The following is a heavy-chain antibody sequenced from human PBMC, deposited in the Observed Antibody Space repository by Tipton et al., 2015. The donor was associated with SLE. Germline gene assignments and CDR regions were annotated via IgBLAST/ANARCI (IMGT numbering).Heavy chain of an antibody. CDR2: IRGSSSSI. D-gene: IGHD6-19*01. CDR3: ARDQYSSGRWDY. Sequence: SLRLSCAASGFSLSSYSMNWVRQAPGKGLEWLSYIRGSSSSIHYADSVKGRFTISRDNAENSLYLQMNSLRAEDTAVYYCARDQYSSGRWDYWGQGALVTVSS. J-gene: IGHJ4*02. V-gene: IGHV3-48*01. CDR1: GFSLSSYS.